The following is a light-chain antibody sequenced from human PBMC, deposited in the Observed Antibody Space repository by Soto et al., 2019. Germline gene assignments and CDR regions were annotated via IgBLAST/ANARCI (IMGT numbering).Light chain of an antibody. CDR2: EAS. J-gene: IGKJ2*01. V-gene: IGKV1-5*03. CDR1: QSINTW. CDR3: QQYNDSFRYT. Sequence: DIQMTQSPSTLSASVGDRVTITCRASQSINTWLAWYQQKPGTVPKLLIYEASTLESGVPSRFSGSRSGTEFTLTVSSLQPHDFATYYCQQYNDSFRYTFGQGTKLEIK.